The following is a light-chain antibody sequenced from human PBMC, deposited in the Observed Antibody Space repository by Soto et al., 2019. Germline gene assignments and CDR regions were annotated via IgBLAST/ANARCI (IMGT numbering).Light chain of an antibody. CDR2: GSF. CDR1: QSVRNNY. CDR3: QQYGGSPPYT. Sequence: IVLTQSPCTLSSSPGERASLSCRASQSVRNNYLAWYQQKPGQPPRLLIFGSFNRATGIPDRFSGSGSGTDFTLTISRLEPEDFAVYFCQQYGGSPPYTFGQGTKVDIK. V-gene: IGKV3-20*01. J-gene: IGKJ2*01.